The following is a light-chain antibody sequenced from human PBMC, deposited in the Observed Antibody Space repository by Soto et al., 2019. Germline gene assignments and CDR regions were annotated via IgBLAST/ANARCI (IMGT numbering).Light chain of an antibody. CDR2: DVS. CDR3: SSYTSSSTLI. V-gene: IGLV2-14*03. CDR1: GSDVGGYDY. Sequence: QSALTQPASVSGSPGQSITISCTGTGSDVGGYDYVSWYQHHTGKAPKLMIFDVSSRHSGISIRFSGSKSGNTASLTISGLQAEDDADFYCSSYTSSSTLIFGGGTKLTVL. J-gene: IGLJ2*01.